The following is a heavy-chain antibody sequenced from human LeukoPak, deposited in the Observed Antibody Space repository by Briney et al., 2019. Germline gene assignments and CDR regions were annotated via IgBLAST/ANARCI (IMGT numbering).Heavy chain of an antibody. D-gene: IGHD3-10*01. CDR1: GYTFTSYG. Sequence: ASVKVSCKASGYTFTSYGISWVRQAPGQGLEWMGWISAYNGNTNYAQKLQGRVTMTTDTSTSTAYMELRSLRSDDTAVYYCARVVITMVRGATRSFDYWGQGTLVTVSS. CDR3: ARVVITMVRGATRSFDY. J-gene: IGHJ4*02. V-gene: IGHV1-18*01. CDR2: ISAYNGNT.